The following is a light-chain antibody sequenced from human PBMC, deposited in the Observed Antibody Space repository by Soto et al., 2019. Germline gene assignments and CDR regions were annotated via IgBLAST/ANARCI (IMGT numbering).Light chain of an antibody. Sequence: QSALTQPPSVSGAPGQRVTISCTGSSSNIGAGYDVHWYQQLPGTAPKLLIYGNSNRPSGVPDRFSGSKSGTSASLAITGLQAEDEADYYCQSYDSSLSNVFGTGTQLTVL. V-gene: IGLV1-40*01. J-gene: IGLJ1*01. CDR3: QSYDSSLSNV. CDR1: SSNIGAGYD. CDR2: GNS.